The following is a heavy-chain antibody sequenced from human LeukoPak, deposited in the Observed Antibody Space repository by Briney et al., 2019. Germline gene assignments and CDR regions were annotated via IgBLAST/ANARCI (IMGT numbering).Heavy chain of an antibody. CDR3: ARAAGRGGYDFWSGYYYYYGMDV. CDR1: GGSISSGDYY. CDR2: IYYSGST. J-gene: IGHJ6*02. Sequence: SETLSLTCTVSGGSISSGDYYWSWIRQPPGKGLEWIGYIYYSGSTYYNPSLKSRVTISVDTSKNQFSLKLSSVTTADTAVYYCARAAGRGGYDFWSGYYYYYGMDVWGQGTTVTVSS. D-gene: IGHD3-3*01. V-gene: IGHV4-30-4*01.